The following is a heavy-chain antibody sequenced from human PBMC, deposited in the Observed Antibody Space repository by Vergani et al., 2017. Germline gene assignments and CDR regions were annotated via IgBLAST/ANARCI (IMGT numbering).Heavy chain of an antibody. D-gene: IGHD5-18*01. V-gene: IGHV3-49*04. CDR2: IRNKAYGGTT. Sequence: EVQLVESGGGLVPPGRSLRLSCAASGFSFCDYAMTWVRQAPGKGLEWVAFIRNKAYGGTTEYAASVKGRFTISRDDSKRLAYLQLSGLKTEDTAVYFCXRGRGYSFGYSDYWGQGTLVTVSS. CDR1: GFSFCDYA. J-gene: IGHJ4*02. CDR3: XRGRGYSFGYSDY.